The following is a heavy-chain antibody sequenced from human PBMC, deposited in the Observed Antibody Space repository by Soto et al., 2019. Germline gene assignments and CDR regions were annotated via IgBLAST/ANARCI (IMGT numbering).Heavy chain of an antibody. CDR1: GGTFSSYT. V-gene: IGHV1-69*02. Sequence: QVQLVQSGAEVKKPGSSVKVSCKASGGTFSSYTISWVRQAPGQGLEWMGRIIPILGIANYAQKFQGRVTITADKSKSTAYMELSSLRSEDTAVYYCARGRVWDYYDSSGYYYKDDAFDIWGQGTMVTVSS. D-gene: IGHD3-22*01. CDR3: ARGRVWDYYDSSGYYYKDDAFDI. CDR2: IIPILGIA. J-gene: IGHJ3*02.